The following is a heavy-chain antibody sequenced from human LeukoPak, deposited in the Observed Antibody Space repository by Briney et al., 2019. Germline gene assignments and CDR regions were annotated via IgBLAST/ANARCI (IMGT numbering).Heavy chain of an antibody. CDR1: GFTFSSYG. V-gene: IGHV3-30*18. CDR2: ISYDGSNK. Sequence: QTGGSLRLSCAASGFTFSSYGMHWVRQAPGKGLEWVAVISYDGSNKYYADSVKGRFTISRDNSKNTLYLQMNSLRAEDTAVYYCAKEGIAAAALVDYYYYGMDVWGQGTTVTVSS. CDR3: AKEGIAAAALVDYYYYGMDV. D-gene: IGHD6-13*01. J-gene: IGHJ6*02.